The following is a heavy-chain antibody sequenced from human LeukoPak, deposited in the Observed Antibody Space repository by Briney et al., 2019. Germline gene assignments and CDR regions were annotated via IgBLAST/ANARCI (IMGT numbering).Heavy chain of an antibody. J-gene: IGHJ4*02. V-gene: IGHV3-9*03. D-gene: IGHD5-18*01. CDR1: GFTFDDYA. CDR3: AKAIAYTAMVTSFDY. Sequence: GGSLRLSCAASGFTFDDYAMHWVRQAPGKGLEWVSGISWNSGSIGYADSVKGRFTISRDNAKNSLYLQMNSLRAEDMALYYCAKAIAYTAMVTSFDYWGQGTLVTVSS. CDR2: ISWNSGSI.